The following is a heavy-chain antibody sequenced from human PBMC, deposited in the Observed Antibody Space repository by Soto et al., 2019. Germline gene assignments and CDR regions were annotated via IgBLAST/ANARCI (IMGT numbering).Heavy chain of an antibody. CDR3: ASGGGSHWPFDY. V-gene: IGHV4-34*01. Sequence: QVQLQQWGAGLLKPSETLSLTCAVYGGSFSGYYWSWIRQPPGKGLEWIGEITHSGSTNYNPSLKSRVTISVDTSKNQFSLKLSSVTAADTAVYYCASGGGSHWPFDYWGQGTLVTVSS. D-gene: IGHD1-26*01. CDR2: ITHSGST. CDR1: GGSFSGYY. J-gene: IGHJ4*02.